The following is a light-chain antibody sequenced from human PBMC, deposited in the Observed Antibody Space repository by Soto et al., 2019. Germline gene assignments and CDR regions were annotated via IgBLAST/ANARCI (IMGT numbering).Light chain of an antibody. V-gene: IGKV1-39*01. Sequence: DIQLTQSPSSLSASVGDRVSITCRASQSISSSLAWYQQKPGKAPGLLIYGASTLQNGVPSRFSGSGSGTEFTLTISSLQPEDFATYYCQQSFSPPMEWTFGQGTRVEIK. CDR2: GAS. J-gene: IGKJ1*01. CDR3: QQSFSPPMEWT. CDR1: QSISSS.